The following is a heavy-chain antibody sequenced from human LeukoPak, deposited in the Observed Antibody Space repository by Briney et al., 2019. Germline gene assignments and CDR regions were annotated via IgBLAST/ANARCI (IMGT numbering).Heavy chain of an antibody. Sequence: PGGSLRLSCAASGFTFSSYEMNWVRQVPGRGLEWVSFIYSDNTHYSDSVKGRFTISRDNSKNTLYLQMNSLRVEDTAVYYCARRAGAYSHPYDYWGKGTLVTVSS. J-gene: IGHJ4*02. D-gene: IGHD4/OR15-4a*01. V-gene: IGHV3-53*01. CDR2: IYSDNT. CDR3: ARRAGAYSHPYDY. CDR1: GFTFSSYE.